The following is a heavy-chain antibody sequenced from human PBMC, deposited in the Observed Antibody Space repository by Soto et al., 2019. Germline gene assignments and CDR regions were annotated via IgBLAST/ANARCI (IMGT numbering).Heavy chain of an antibody. D-gene: IGHD3-10*01. CDR1: GFTFRNYA. J-gene: IGHJ3*02. V-gene: IGHV3-48*02. Sequence: GGSLRLSCAASGFTFRNYAIHWVRQAPGKGLEWVSYISSSSSTIYYADSVKGRFTISRDNAKNSLYLQINSLRDEDTAVYYCARVGFRDAFDIWGQGTMVTVSS. CDR2: ISSSSSTI. CDR3: ARVGFRDAFDI.